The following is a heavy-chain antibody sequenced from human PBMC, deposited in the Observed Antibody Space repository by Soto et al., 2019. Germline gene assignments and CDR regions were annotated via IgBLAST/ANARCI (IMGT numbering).Heavy chain of an antibody. V-gene: IGHV3-23*01. J-gene: IGHJ4*02. Sequence: GGSLRLSCAASGFTFSSYAMSWVRQATGKGLEWVSAISGSGGSTYYADSVKGRFTISRDNSKNTLYLQMNSLRAEDTAVYYCAKEPWSHSSGWYVAWGQGTLVTVSS. D-gene: IGHD6-19*01. CDR2: ISGSGGST. CDR1: GFTFSSYA. CDR3: AKEPWSHSSGWYVA.